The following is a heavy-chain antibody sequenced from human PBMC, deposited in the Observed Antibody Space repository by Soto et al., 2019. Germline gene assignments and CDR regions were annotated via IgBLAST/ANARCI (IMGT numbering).Heavy chain of an antibody. Sequence: PSETLSLTCAVYGGSFSGYYWSWIRQPPGKGLEWIGEINHSGSTNYNPSLKSRVTISVDTSKNQFSLKLSSVTAADTAVYYCARHIAAARPGGMDVWGQGTTVTVSS. V-gene: IGHV4-34*01. D-gene: IGHD6-13*01. CDR2: INHSGST. J-gene: IGHJ6*02. CDR3: ARHIAAARPGGMDV. CDR1: GGSFSGYY.